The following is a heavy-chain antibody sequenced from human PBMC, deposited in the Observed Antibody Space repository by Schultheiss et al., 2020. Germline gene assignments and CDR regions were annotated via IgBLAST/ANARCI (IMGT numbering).Heavy chain of an antibody. CDR2: IYYSGST. V-gene: IGHV4-61*08. Sequence: SETLSLTCTVSGGSISSGGYYWSWIRQHPGKGLEWIGYIYYSGSTNYNPSLKSRVTISVDTSKNQFSLKLSSVTAADTAVYYCAREFDSSGWYRGWFDPWGQGTLVTVSS. CDR3: AREFDSSGWYRGWFDP. J-gene: IGHJ5*02. CDR1: GGSISSGGYY. D-gene: IGHD6-19*01.